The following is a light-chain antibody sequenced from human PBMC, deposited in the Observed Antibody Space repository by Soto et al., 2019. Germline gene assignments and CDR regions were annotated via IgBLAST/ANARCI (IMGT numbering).Light chain of an antibody. V-gene: IGLV4-69*01. CDR1: SGHSTYV. Sequence: QPVLTQSPSASASLGASVKLTCTLSSGHSTYVIAWHQQQPEKGPRYLMKLNNDGSHNKGDGIPDRFSGSSSGAERYLTISSLQSEDEADYYCQTWGTGFRVFGGGTKVTVL. J-gene: IGLJ2*01. CDR3: QTWGTGFRV. CDR2: LNNDGSH.